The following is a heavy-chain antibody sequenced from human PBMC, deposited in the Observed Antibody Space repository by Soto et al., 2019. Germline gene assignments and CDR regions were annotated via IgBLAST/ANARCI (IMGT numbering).Heavy chain of an antibody. CDR3: ASGPGYYFDY. CDR2: ISSNGGST. J-gene: IGHJ4*02. V-gene: IGHV3-64*01. Sequence: EVPLVESGGGLVQPGGSLRLSCAASGFTFSSYAMHWVRQAPGKGLEYVSAISSNGGSTYYANSVKGRFTISRDNFKNRLYFQIGRMRAEDMAVYYCASGPGYYFDYWGQGTLVTVSS. CDR1: GFTFSSYA.